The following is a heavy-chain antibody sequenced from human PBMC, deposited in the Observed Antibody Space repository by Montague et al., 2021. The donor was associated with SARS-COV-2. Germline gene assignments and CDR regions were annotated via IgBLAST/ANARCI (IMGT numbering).Heavy chain of an antibody. V-gene: IGHV3-23*01. CDR2: IDTSGGDT. Sequence: SLRLSCAASGFTFTNFAMTWVRQAPGKGLEWVSSIDTSGGDTYYADSVKGRFTISRDNSRNTVYQQLNSLRAEDTALYYCASSYGFWYFAYWGQGTLVTVSS. CDR3: ASSYGFWYFAY. D-gene: IGHD4-17*01. J-gene: IGHJ4*02. CDR1: GFTFTNFA.